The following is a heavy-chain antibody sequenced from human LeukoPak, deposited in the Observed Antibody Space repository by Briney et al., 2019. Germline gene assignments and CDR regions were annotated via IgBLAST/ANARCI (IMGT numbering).Heavy chain of an antibody. Sequence: GGSLRLSCAASGFTFSNAWMSWVRQAPGKGLEWVANIKQDGSEKYYVDSVKGRFTISRDNAKNSLYLQMNSLRAEDTAVYYCARGEYSSSWYRPYYYYGMDVWGQGTTVTVSS. V-gene: IGHV3-7*01. CDR1: GFTFSNAW. D-gene: IGHD6-13*01. J-gene: IGHJ6*02. CDR3: ARGEYSSSWYRPYYYYGMDV. CDR2: IKQDGSEK.